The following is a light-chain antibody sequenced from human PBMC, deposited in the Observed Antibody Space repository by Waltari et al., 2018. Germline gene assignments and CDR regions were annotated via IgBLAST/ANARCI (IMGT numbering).Light chain of an antibody. J-gene: IGLJ3*02. CDR1: SGHSSNV. Sequence: QLVLTQSPSASASLGASVRLTCTLSSGHSSNVIAWHQQQPAKGPRYLMRVNSDGSHSKGDVIPDRFSGSSSGAERYLTISSLQSEDEADYYCQTGGHGTWVFGGGTKLTVL. CDR3: QTGGHGTWV. CDR2: VNSDGSH. V-gene: IGLV4-69*01.